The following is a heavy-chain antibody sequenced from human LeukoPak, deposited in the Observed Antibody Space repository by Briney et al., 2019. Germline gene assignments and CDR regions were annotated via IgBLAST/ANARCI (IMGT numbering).Heavy chain of an antibody. CDR2: ISYDGSNK. D-gene: IGHD5-18*01. CDR3: AKDQGIQLWLRYTFDI. J-gene: IGHJ3*02. V-gene: IGHV3-30*18. Sequence: PGRSLRLSCAASGFTLSSHGMHWVRQALGKGLEWVAVISYDGSNKYYADSVKGRFTISRDNSKNTLYLQMNSLRAEDTAVYYCAKDQGIQLWLRYTFDIWGQGTMVTVSS. CDR1: GFTLSSHG.